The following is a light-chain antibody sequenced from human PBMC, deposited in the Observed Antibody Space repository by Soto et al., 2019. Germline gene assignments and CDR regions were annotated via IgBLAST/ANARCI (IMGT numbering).Light chain of an antibody. CDR2: EVS. Sequence: QSALTQPASVSGSPGQSITISCTGTSSDVGGYNYVSWYQQHPGKAPKLMIYEVSNRPSGVSNRFSGSKSGNTASLTISGLQAEDEADYYCSSYRSSSTRLFGRGTKLTVL. J-gene: IGLJ2*01. CDR1: SSDVGGYNY. V-gene: IGLV2-14*01. CDR3: SSYRSSSTRL.